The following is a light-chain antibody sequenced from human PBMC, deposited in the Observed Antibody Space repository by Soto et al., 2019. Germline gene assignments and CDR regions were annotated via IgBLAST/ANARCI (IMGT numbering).Light chain of an antibody. CDR2: GHN. Sequence: QSVLTQPPSVSGAPGQRVTISCSGSYSNIGADYEVHWYQQVPGTAPKLLVSGHNNRPSGVPDRFFGSKSGTSASLTIIGLQAEDEADYYCAVWDNSMTAWVFGGGTKVTVL. V-gene: IGLV1-40*01. CDR3: AVWDNSMTAWV. CDR1: YSNIGADYE. J-gene: IGLJ3*02.